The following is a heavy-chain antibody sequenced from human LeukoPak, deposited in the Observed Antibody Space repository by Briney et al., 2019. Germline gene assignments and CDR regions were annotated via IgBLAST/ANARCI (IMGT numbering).Heavy chain of an antibody. Sequence: SETLSLTCAVSGYSISSGYYWGWIRQPPGKGLEWIGSIYHSGSTYYNPSLKSRVTISVDTSKNQFSLKLSSVTAADTGVYYCARLPPRRTRDIVVVPAAVVDYWGQGTLVTVSS. CDR1: GYSISSGYY. V-gene: IGHV4-38-2*01. CDR2: IYHSGST. CDR3: ARLPPRRTRDIVVVPAAVVDY. D-gene: IGHD2-2*01. J-gene: IGHJ4*02.